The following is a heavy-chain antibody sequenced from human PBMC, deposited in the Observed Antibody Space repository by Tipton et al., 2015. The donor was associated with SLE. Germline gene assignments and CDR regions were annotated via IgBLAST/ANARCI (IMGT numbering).Heavy chain of an antibody. J-gene: IGHJ4*02. Sequence: SLRLSCGASGFTFSDYALHWVRQAPGKGLEWVAVISSDGNNKDNADSLRGRLSISRDNSKNTVYLHMNSLRVEDTAVYYCARDGYYGSGTTDEFWGQGTLVTVSS. CDR1: GFTFSDYA. CDR3: ARDGYYGSGTTDEF. V-gene: IGHV3-30*04. D-gene: IGHD3-10*01. CDR2: ISSDGNNK.